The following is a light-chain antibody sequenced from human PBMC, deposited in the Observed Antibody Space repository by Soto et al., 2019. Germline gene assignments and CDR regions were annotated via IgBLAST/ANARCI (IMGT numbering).Light chain of an antibody. CDR1: NSDVGGYNS. CDR3: SSYAGSSNV. J-gene: IGLJ1*01. V-gene: IGLV2-8*01. CDR2: EVN. Sequence: QSALTQPPSASGSPGQSVTISCTGANSDVGGYNSVSWYQQHPGKAPKLMIYEVNKRPSGVPDRFSGSKSGNTASLTVSGLQAEDEADYYCSSYAGSSNVFGTGTKLTVL.